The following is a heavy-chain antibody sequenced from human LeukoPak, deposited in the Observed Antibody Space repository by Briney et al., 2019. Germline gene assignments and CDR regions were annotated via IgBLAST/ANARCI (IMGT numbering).Heavy chain of an antibody. CDR1: GYTFTGYY. CDR2: INPTSGGT. V-gene: IGHV1-2*06. D-gene: IGHD4-17*01. Sequence: ASVKVSCKASGYTFTGYYMHWVRQAPGQGLEWMGRINPTSGGTNSAQKFQGRVTMTSDTSISTAYMELRRLRSDDTAVYYCARSYGDSGNHFNYMDVWGKGTTVTVSS. CDR3: ARSYGDSGNHFNYMDV. J-gene: IGHJ6*03.